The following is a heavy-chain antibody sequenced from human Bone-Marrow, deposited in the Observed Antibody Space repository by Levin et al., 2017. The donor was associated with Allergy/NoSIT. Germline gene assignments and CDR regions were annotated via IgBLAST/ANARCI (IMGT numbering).Heavy chain of an antibody. Sequence: SSETLSLTCNVSGDSINNYYWTWVRQPPGKGLEWIGYIFYTGSANYNPSPKSRVSMSVDSSNNHFSLKLNSVTAADTAIYYCARLLAEGSSDWYTAFDIWGRGTLVTVSS. CDR3: ARLLAEGSSDWYTAFDI. J-gene: IGHJ3*02. CDR1: GDSINNYY. D-gene: IGHD6-19*01. V-gene: IGHV4-59*01. CDR2: IFYTGSA.